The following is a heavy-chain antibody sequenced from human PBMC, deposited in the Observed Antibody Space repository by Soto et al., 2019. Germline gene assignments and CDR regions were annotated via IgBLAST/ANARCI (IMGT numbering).Heavy chain of an antibody. CDR1: GFTFSNYW. Sequence: EVQLVESGGGPAQFGGSLRLSCAASGFTFSNYWMHWVRQVPGKGLVWVSRIKGDETSTGYADSVKGRFTIFRENVKNTLYLQMNSLRAEDTAVYYCARGVSGYYGFDYWGQGTLVTVSS. CDR3: ARGVSGYYGFDY. CDR2: IKGDETST. V-gene: IGHV3-74*01. J-gene: IGHJ4*02. D-gene: IGHD5-12*01.